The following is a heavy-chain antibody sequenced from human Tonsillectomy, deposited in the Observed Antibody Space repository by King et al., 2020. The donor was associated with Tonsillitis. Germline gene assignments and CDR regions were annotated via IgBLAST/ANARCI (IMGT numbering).Heavy chain of an antibody. Sequence: VQLVESGGGLVKPGGSLRLSCAASGFTFNTYTMNWVRQAPGKGLEWVSSISSGSTYIYYADSVKGRFTISRDNAKNSLYLQMNSLRAEDTAVYYCAREVIEVERWFDPWGQGTLVTVSS. CDR1: GFTFNTYT. V-gene: IGHV3-21*01. CDR2: ISSGSTYI. D-gene: IGHD3-22*01. CDR3: AREVIEVERWFDP. J-gene: IGHJ5*02.